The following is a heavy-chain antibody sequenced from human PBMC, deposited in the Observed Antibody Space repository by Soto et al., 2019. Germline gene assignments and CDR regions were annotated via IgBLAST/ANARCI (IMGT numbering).Heavy chain of an antibody. Sequence: GATLKFSCKASGGTFSSYAISWVRQDPGQGLEWMGGIIPIFGTANYAQKFQGRVTITADKSTSTAYMELSSLRSEDTAVYYCATAAARPNYYYYYGMDVWGQGTTVTVSS. V-gene: IGHV1-69*06. D-gene: IGHD6-6*01. CDR3: ATAAARPNYYYYYGMDV. CDR1: GGTFSSYA. J-gene: IGHJ6*02. CDR2: IIPIFGTA.